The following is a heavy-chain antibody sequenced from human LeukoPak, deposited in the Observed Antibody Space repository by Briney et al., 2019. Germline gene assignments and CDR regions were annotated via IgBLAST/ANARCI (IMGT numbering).Heavy chain of an antibody. CDR1: GYSFPTYW. CDR2: IYPGDSDT. Sequence: GESLKISCKGSGYSFPTYWIGWVRQMPGKGLEWMGIIYPGDSDTTYSPSFQGQVTISADKSISTAYLQWSSPKASDSAMYYCGRIPAAGSLKGSFDIWGQGTMVTVSS. J-gene: IGHJ3*02. V-gene: IGHV5-51*01. CDR3: GRIPAAGSLKGSFDI. D-gene: IGHD6-13*01.